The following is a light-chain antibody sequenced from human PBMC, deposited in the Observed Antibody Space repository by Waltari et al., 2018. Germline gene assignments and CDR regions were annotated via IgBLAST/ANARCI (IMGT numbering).Light chain of an antibody. Sequence: QSALTQPASVSGSPGQSLTISCSGTDSDVGAYDFVSWYQQNPGKAPHLLIYEVSNRPSGISDRFSASKSGNTASLTISGLQAEDEADYYCNSYTTSSAPGVFGTGTRVTVL. V-gene: IGLV2-14*01. CDR3: NSYTTSSAPGV. CDR1: DSDVGAYDF. J-gene: IGLJ1*01. CDR2: EVS.